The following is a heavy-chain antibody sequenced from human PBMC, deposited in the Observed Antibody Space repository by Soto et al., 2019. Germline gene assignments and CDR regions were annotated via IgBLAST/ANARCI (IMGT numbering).Heavy chain of an antibody. V-gene: IGHV3-53*01. CDR2: IYSGGTT. CDR1: GFTVSNNY. Sequence: SLRLSCAASGFTVSNNYLSWVRQAPGKGLEWVSVIYSGGTTYCSDSVKGRFTISRDNSKNTLYLQMNSLRAEDTAVYYCARDGGSSGVDYWGQGTLVTVSS. D-gene: IGHD6-19*01. CDR3: ARDGGSSGVDY. J-gene: IGHJ4*02.